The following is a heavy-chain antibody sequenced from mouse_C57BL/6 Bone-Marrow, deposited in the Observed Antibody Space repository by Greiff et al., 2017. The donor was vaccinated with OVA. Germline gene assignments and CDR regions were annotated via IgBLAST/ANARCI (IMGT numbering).Heavy chain of an antibody. CDR2: LWTGGGT. D-gene: IGHD2-5*01. CDR1: GFSLTSYA. Sequence: QVQLKESGPGLVAPSQSLSITCTVSGFSLTSYAISWVRQPPGKGLEGLGVLWTGGGTNYNSALKSRLSISKDNSKSQVFLKMNRLQTDDTARYYCARAYYSNGAYFDYWGQGTTLTVSS. V-gene: IGHV2-9-1*01. CDR3: ARAYYSNGAYFDY. J-gene: IGHJ2*01.